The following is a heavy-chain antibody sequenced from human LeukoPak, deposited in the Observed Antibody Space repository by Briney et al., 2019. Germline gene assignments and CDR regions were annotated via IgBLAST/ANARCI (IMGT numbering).Heavy chain of an antibody. CDR1: GGSISSYY. Sequence: PSETLSLTCTVSGGSISSYYWSWIRQPPGKGLEWIGYIYYSGSTNYNPSLKSRVTISVDTSKNQFSLKLSSVTAADTAVYYCARGPVTPSSWGQGTLVTVSS. J-gene: IGHJ4*02. CDR3: ARGPVTPSS. CDR2: IYYSGST. D-gene: IGHD4-17*01. V-gene: IGHV4-59*01.